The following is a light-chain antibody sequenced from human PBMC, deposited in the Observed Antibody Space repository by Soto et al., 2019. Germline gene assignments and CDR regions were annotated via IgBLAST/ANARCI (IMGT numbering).Light chain of an antibody. CDR2: GAS. Sequence: VLTQNTGTLSLSPGERSTLACRASQSVSNNYLAWYQQKPGQAPRLLIYGASNRATGIPDRFSGSGSGTDFTLTISRLEPEDFAVYYCQQYGSSGTFGQGTKVDIK. V-gene: IGKV3-20*01. J-gene: IGKJ1*01. CDR3: QQYGSSGT. CDR1: QSVSNNY.